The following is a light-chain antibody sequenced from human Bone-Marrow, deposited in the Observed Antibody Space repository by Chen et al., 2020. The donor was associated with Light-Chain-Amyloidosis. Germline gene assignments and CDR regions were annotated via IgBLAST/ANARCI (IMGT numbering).Light chain of an antibody. CDR1: DLPTKY. V-gene: IGLV3-25*03. Sequence: SYELTQPPSVSVSPGQTTRITCSGDDLPTKYAYWYQQKPGQAPVLVIHRDTERPSGISEQFSGSSSGTTATLTISGVQAEDEADYHCQSADSSCTYEVIFGGGTKLTVL. CDR3: QSADSSCTYEVI. CDR2: RDT. J-gene: IGLJ2*01.